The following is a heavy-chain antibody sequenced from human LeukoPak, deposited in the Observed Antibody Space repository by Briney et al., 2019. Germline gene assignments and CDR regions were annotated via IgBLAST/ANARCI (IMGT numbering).Heavy chain of an antibody. CDR3: ARTSNGYSSGWYCYYYMDV. V-gene: IGHV1-69*05. CDR2: IIPIFGTA. D-gene: IGHD6-19*01. Sequence: SVKVSCKASGGTFSSYAISWVRQAPGQGLEWMGGIIPIFGTANYAQKFQGRVTITTDESTSTAYMELSSLRSEDTAVYYCARTSNGYSSGWYCYYYMDVWGKGTTVTVSS. J-gene: IGHJ6*03. CDR1: GGTFSSYA.